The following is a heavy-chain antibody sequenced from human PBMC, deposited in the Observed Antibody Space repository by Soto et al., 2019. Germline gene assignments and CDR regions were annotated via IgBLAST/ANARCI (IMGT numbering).Heavy chain of an antibody. J-gene: IGHJ6*01. CDR2: IYYSGST. V-gene: IGHV4-31*03. D-gene: IGHD4-17*01. Sequence: QVQLQESGPGLVKPSQTLSLTCTVSGGSISSGGYYWSWIRQHPGKVLEWIGYIYYSGSTYYNPSLKSRVTISVDTSKNQFSLKLSSVTAADTAVYYCARDLDGDRPYYYYGMDVWGQGTTVTVSS. CDR3: ARDLDGDRPYYYYGMDV. CDR1: GGSISSGGYY.